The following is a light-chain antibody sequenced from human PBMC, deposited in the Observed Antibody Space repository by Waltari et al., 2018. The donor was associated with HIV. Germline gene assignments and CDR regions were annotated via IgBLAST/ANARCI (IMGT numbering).Light chain of an antibody. CDR2: GAL. J-gene: IGKJ2*01. CDR1: QRLSSSY. V-gene: IGKV3-20*01. Sequence: VLTQSPGTLSLSPGERATLSCRASQRLSSSYLAWFQQKPGQAPRLLIYGALSRATGIPDRFSGSGSGTDFNLTISRLEPEDFAVYYGQQYTSPWTFGQGTKLEIK. CDR3: QQYTSPWT.